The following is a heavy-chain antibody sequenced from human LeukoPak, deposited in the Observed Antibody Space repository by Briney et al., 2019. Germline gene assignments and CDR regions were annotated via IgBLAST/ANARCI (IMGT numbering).Heavy chain of an antibody. CDR1: GYTFTGYY. Sequence: ASVKVSCKASGYTFTGYYMHWVRQAPGQGLEWMGWISAYNGNTNYAQKFQGRGTMTTDTSTSTAYMELRSLRSDDTAVYYCARGGNSYPNDHWGQGTLVTVSS. CDR2: ISAYNGNT. V-gene: IGHV1-18*04. CDR3: ARGGNSYPNDH. J-gene: IGHJ5*02. D-gene: IGHD5-18*01.